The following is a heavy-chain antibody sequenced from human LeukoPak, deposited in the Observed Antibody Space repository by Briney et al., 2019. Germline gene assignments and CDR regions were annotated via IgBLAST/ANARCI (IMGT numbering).Heavy chain of an antibody. Sequence: TSGWSLRLSCGASGFAFSSFRMSWVRQAPGRGLEWVSSISGNSADINNADSLKGRFTISRDNAKNSLYLQLNSLTVEDTAVYYCARLDWRGYWGQGTLVTVSS. J-gene: IGHJ4*02. V-gene: IGHV3-21*01. CDR3: ARLDWRGY. CDR1: GFAFSSFR. CDR2: ISGNSADI. D-gene: IGHD2-21*01.